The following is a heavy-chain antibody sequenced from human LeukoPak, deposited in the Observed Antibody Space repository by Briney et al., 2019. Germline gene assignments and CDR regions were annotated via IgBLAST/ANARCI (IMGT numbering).Heavy chain of an antibody. J-gene: IGHJ6*04. D-gene: IGHD2/OR15-2a*01. CDR1: GYTLINLS. CDR3: ASILYGYGLDV. V-gene: IGHV1-24*01. Sequence: ASVKVSCKVSGYTLINLSMHWVRQAPGKGLEWMGSSDPHQTNYARNFQGRLTMTEDTSADTACMELSSLRSEDTAMYYCASILYGYGLDVWGKGTTVTVSS. CDR2: SDPHQT.